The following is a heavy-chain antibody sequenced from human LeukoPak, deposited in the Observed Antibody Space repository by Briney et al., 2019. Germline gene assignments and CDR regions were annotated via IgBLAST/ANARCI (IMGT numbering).Heavy chain of an antibody. V-gene: IGHV4-39*07. CDR2: IYYSGST. CDR3: ARETSSGLGAAAGTRTYYYYYYMDV. Sequence: SETLSLTCTVSGGSISSSSYYWGWIRQPPGKGLEWIGSIYYSGSTYYNPSLKSRVTISVDTSKNQFSLKLSSVTAADTAVYYCARETSSGLGAAAGTRTYYYYYYMDVWGKGTTVTVSS. CDR1: GGSISSSSYY. J-gene: IGHJ6*03. D-gene: IGHD6-13*01.